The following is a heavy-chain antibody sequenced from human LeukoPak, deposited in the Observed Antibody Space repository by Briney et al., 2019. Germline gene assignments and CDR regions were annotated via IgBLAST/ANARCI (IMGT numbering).Heavy chain of an antibody. Sequence: GGSLRLSCTASGFTFSRYGMHWDRQAPGKGLEWVAIISYDGGNKYYADSVEGRFTISRDNSKNTLYVQMNSLTAEDTAVYYCAKDLVDYGDYDYYYYGMDVWGQGTTVTVSS. CDR1: GFTFSRYG. D-gene: IGHD4-17*01. V-gene: IGHV3-30*18. CDR3: AKDLVDYGDYDYYYYGMDV. J-gene: IGHJ6*02. CDR2: ISYDGGNK.